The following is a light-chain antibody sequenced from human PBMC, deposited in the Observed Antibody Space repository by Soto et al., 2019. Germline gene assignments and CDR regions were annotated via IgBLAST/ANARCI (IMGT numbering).Light chain of an antibody. CDR3: TSFTNNNTPHVI. Sequence: QSVLTQPASMSGSPGQSITISCTGTSSDIGDYNYVSWYQQHPGKPPKLMIYEVSNRPSGVSNRFSGSKSGNTASLTISGLQAEDEADYYCTSFTNNNTPHVIFGGGTKLTVL. V-gene: IGLV2-14*01. CDR1: SSDIGDYNY. CDR2: EVS. J-gene: IGLJ2*01.